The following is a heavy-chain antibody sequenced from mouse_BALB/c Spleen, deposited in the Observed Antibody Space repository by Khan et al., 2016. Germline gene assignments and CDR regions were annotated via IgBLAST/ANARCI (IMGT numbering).Heavy chain of an antibody. J-gene: IGHJ4*01. CDR2: IRLKSDNYAT. CDR1: GFTFSNYW. Sequence: EVKLEESGGGLVQPGGSMKLSCVASGFTFSNYWMSWVRQSPEKGLEWVAEIRLKSDNYATHYAESVRGKFTISRDDSKSRLYLQMNSLRAEDTGIDYCTVGYNFGTMDYWGQGTSVTVSS. CDR3: TVGYNFGTMDY. V-gene: IGHV6-3*02. D-gene: IGHD1-2*01.